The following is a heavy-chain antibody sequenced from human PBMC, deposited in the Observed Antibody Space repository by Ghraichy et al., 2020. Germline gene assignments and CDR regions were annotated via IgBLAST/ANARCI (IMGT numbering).Heavy chain of an antibody. CDR3: ARANGDPANDLNWFDP. CDR1: GGFISSAGYY. V-gene: IGHV4-31*03. Sequence: SETLSLTCTVSGGFISSAGYYWSWIRQHPGKGLEWIGYIYYSGGTYYNPSLKSRLTISVDTSKNQFSLKLTSVTAADTAVYYCARANGDPANDLNWFDPWGQGALVTVSS. J-gene: IGHJ5*02. D-gene: IGHD5-18*01. CDR2: IYYSGGT.